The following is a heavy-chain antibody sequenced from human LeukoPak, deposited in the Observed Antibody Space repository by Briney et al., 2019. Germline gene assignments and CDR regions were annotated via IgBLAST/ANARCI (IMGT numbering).Heavy chain of an antibody. J-gene: IGHJ4*02. CDR2: ISGSGGST. CDR3: AKGYSGRGYSYGSFDY. D-gene: IGHD5-18*01. Sequence: GGSLRLSCAASGFTFSSYAMSWVRQAPGKGLEWVSAISGSGGSTYYADSVKGRFTISRDNSKNTLYLQMNSLRAEDTAVYYCAKGYSGRGYSYGSFDYWGQGTLVTVSS. V-gene: IGHV3-23*01. CDR1: GFTFSSYA.